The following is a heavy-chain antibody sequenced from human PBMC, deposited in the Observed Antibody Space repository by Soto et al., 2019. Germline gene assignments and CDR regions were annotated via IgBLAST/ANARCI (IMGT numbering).Heavy chain of an antibody. CDR3: ASEVVVTAQDYYYHYGMAV. J-gene: IGHJ6*02. V-gene: IGHV1-3*01. Sequence: ASVKVSCKASGYTFTSYAMHWVRQAPGQRLEWMGWINAGNGNTKYSQKFQGRVTITRDTSASTAYMELSSLRSEDTAVYYCASEVVVTAQDYYYHYGMAVWGQGSTVTVSS. CDR2: INAGNGNT. CDR1: GYTFTSYA. D-gene: IGHD2-21*02.